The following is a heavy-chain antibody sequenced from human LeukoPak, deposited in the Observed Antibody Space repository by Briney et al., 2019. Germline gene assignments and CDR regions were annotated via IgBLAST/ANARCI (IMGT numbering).Heavy chain of an antibody. J-gene: IGHJ4*02. CDR3: LGKLGYCTNGVCPFGY. CDR2: INPSGGST. D-gene: IGHD2-8*01. V-gene: IGHV1-46*01. CDR1: GYTFTSYY. Sequence: ASVKVSCKASGYTFTSYYMHWVRQAPGQGLEWMGIINPSGGSTSYAQKFQGRVTMNRDMSTSPVYMELSSLRSEDPALGYCLGKLGYCTNGVCPFGYWGQGTLVTVSS.